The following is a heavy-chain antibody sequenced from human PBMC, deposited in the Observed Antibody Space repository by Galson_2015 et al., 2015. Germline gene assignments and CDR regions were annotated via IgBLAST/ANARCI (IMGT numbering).Heavy chain of an antibody. J-gene: IGHJ4*02. D-gene: IGHD2-2*01. CDR2: IKNDGSST. CDR1: GFTLSTYW. CDR3: ARGAQYGLYFFDY. V-gene: IGHV3-74*01. Sequence: SLRLSCAVSGFTLSTYWMHWVRQIPGKGLLWVSRIKNDGSSTNYADSVRGRFTASRDDAKNTLYLQMNSLGAEDTAVYHCARGAQYGLYFFDYSSLGTLVTVSS.